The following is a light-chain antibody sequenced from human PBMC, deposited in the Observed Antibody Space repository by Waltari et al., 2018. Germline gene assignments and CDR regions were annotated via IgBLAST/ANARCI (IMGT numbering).Light chain of an antibody. J-gene: IGKJ2*01. CDR1: QSVSGN. Sequence: EIVMTQSPATLSVSPGEGVTLYCRASQSVSGNLAWYQQRPGQAPRLLIYGASTRATGIPARFSGSGSGTEFTLTISSLQSEDFAVYYCHQYDHWPTFTFGQGTKLEI. V-gene: IGKV3-15*01. CDR2: GAS. CDR3: HQYDHWPTFT.